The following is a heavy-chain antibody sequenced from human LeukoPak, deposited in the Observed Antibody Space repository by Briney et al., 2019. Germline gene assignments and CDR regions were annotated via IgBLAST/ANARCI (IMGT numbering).Heavy chain of an antibody. Sequence: GGSLRLSCAASGFTFSIYWMHWVRQAPGKGLVWVSRIYSDGSSTTYADSVKGRFTISRDNAKNSLYLQMNSLRAEDTAVYYCARYEGGIVVVINYGMDVWGRGTTVTVSS. CDR1: GFTFSIYW. CDR3: ARYEGGIVVVINYGMDV. J-gene: IGHJ6*02. CDR2: IYSDGSST. D-gene: IGHD3-22*01. V-gene: IGHV3-74*01.